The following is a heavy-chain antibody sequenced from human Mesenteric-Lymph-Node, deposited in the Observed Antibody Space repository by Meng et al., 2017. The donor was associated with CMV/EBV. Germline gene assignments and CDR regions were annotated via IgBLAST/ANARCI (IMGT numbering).Heavy chain of an antibody. J-gene: IGHJ4*02. Sequence: GESLKISCAASGFAFSSYEMSWVRQTPGKGLEWVSGSPASGVATYYADSVKGRFTMSRDNSKNTLYLQMNSLRAEDTAVYYCARDGGYYDSSGYYFIRYYFDYWGQGTLVTVSS. D-gene: IGHD3-22*01. CDR1: GFAFSSYE. CDR2: SPASGVAT. CDR3: ARDGGYYDSSGYYFIRYYFDY. V-gene: IGHV3-23*01.